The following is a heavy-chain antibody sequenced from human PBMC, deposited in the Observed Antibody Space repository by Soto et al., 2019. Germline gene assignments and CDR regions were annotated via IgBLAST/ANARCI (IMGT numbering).Heavy chain of an antibody. CDR2: IVVGSGNT. Sequence: SVKVSCKASGFTFTSSAVQWVRQARGQRLEGIGWIVVGSGNTNYAQKFQERVTITRDMSTSTAYMELSSLRSEDTAVYYCAAAGPRKSFGYWGQGTLVTVSS. CDR1: GFTFTSSA. J-gene: IGHJ4*02. CDR3: AAAGPRKSFGY. V-gene: IGHV1-58*01. D-gene: IGHD3-10*01.